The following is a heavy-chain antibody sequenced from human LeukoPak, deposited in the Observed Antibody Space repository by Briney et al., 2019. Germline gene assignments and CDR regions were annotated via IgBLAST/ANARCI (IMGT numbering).Heavy chain of an antibody. CDR1: GYTLSELS. D-gene: IGHD2-15*01. CDR3: ATELRSGYFDY. CDR2: FDPEDDER. V-gene: IGHV1-24*01. J-gene: IGHJ4*02. Sequence: GASVKVSCKVSGYTLSELSMHWVRQAPGKGLDWMGGFDPEDDERIYAQKFQGRVTMTEDTSTDTAYMELSSLRSEDTAIYYCATELRSGYFDYWGQGTLVTVSS.